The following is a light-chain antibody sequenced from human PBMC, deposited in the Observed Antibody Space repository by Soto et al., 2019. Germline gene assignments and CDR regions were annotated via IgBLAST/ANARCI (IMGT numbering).Light chain of an antibody. J-gene: IGKJ1*01. Sequence: EIVLTQSPATLSLSPGERATLSCRASQSINRHLAWYRQKPGQAPRLLIYDASNRATGIPARFSGSGSGTDFTLTVSRLELEDFAVYFCHQYGTSPQTFGQGTK. CDR1: QSINRH. V-gene: IGKV3-11*01. CDR2: DAS. CDR3: HQYGTSPQT.